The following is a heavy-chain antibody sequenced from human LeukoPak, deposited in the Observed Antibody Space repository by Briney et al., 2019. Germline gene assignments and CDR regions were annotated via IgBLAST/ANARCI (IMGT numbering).Heavy chain of an antibody. V-gene: IGHV3-23*01. Sequence: GGSLRLSCDASGFTVNSYAMNWVRQAPGKGLEWVSVISASGDNTYYADSVKGRFTISRDNPKNTLYLQMNSLRAEDTAVYYCARDTMVRGVIFYGMDVWGQGTTVTVSS. CDR1: GFTVNSYA. D-gene: IGHD3-10*01. J-gene: IGHJ6*02. CDR3: ARDTMVRGVIFYGMDV. CDR2: ISASGDNT.